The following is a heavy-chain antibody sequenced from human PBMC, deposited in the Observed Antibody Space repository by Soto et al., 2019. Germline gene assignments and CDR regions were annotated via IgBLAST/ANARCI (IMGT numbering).Heavy chain of an antibody. CDR1: GGTSPIYT. V-gene: IGHV1-69*08. CDR2: IVPTLRIT. Sequence: QVQLVQSGAEVKKPGASLRVSCETSGGTSPIYTITWVRQAPGQGLQWMGRIVPTLRITNYAQEFQGRLTITADSSTSTAHIELTSLTSEDTAVYYCATDKYGAGRVGVHFWGQGTLVTVSS. D-gene: IGHD3-3*02. CDR3: ATDKYGAGRVGVHF. J-gene: IGHJ4*02.